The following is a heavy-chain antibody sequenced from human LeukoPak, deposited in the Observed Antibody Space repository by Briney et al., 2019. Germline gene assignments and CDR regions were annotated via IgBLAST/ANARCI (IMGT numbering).Heavy chain of an antibody. CDR2: ISRTSEYV. Sequence: GGSLRLSCAASGFSFSIYFMNWVRQAPGKGLEWVSSISRTSEYVHYADSVRGRFAISRDNAKNSVYLQMNSLRAEDTAVYFCAGGGDFDYWGQGILVTVSA. J-gene: IGHJ4*02. V-gene: IGHV3-21*01. D-gene: IGHD3-16*01. CDR1: GFSFSIYF. CDR3: AGGGDFDY.